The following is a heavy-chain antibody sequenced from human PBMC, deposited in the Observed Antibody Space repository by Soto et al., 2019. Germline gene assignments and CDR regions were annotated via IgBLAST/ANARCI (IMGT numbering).Heavy chain of an antibody. CDR1: GFSFSSYA. V-gene: IGHV3-30-3*01. CDR3: VRDLGGLRVWGLDY. CDR2: ISYDGSSK. J-gene: IGHJ4*02. Sequence: QAWGSLRLSCAGSGFSFSSYAIRCCRQSPGKCLEWVAVISYDGSSKSFADSVRGRFTISRDNSNNRVFLQMSSLRAEDTALYYCVRDLGGLRVWGLDYWGQGTLVTVSS. D-gene: IGHD3-16*01.